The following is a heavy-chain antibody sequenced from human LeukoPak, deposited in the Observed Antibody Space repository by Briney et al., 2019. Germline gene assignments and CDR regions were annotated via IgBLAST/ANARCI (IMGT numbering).Heavy chain of an antibody. CDR1: GFTFDDYA. CDR2: INGDGGST. J-gene: IGHJ6*02. Sequence: GGSLRLSCAASGFTFDDYAMHWVRHAPGKGLEWISLINGDGGSTYYADSVKGRFAISRDNSKNSLYLQMNSLRTEDTALYYCAKDSWGPYYYGMDVGGQGTTVPVP. V-gene: IGHV3-43*02. CDR3: AKDSWGPYYYGMDV. D-gene: IGHD3-16*01.